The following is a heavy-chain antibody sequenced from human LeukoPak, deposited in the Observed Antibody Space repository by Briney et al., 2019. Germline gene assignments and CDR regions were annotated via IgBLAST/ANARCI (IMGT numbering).Heavy chain of an antibody. V-gene: IGHV4-59*01. J-gene: IGHJ4*02. CDR2: IYYSGST. CDR3: ARGRVTYYFDY. Sequence: SETLSLTCTVSGGSISSYYWSWIRQPPGKGLEWIGYIYYSGSTNHNPSLKSRVTISVDTSKNQFSLKLSSVTAADTAVYYCARGRVTYYFDYWGQGTLVTVSS. CDR1: GGSISSYY. D-gene: IGHD2-21*02.